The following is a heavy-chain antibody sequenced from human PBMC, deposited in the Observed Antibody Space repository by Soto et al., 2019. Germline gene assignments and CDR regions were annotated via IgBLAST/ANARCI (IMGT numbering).Heavy chain of an antibody. CDR1: GFTFSSYS. J-gene: IGHJ3*02. Sequence: LRLSCAASGFTFSSYSMNWVRQAPGKGLEWVSSISSSSSYIYYADSVKGRFTISRDNAKNSLYLQMNSLRAEDTAVYYCARVAYCGGDCYTGHDAFDIWGQGTMVTVSS. D-gene: IGHD2-21*02. V-gene: IGHV3-21*01. CDR2: ISSSSSYI. CDR3: ARVAYCGGDCYTGHDAFDI.